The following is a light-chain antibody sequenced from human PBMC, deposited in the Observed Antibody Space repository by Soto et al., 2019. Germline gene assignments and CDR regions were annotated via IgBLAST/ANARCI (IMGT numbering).Light chain of an antibody. CDR1: QGVSSY. V-gene: IGKV1-9*01. J-gene: IGKJ1*01. CDR2: AAS. CDR3: QQLKSYPRT. Sequence: DIQLTQSPSFLSASVGDRITITCRASQGVSSYLAWYQQKPGKAPKLLIYAASTLQSGVPSRFSGSGSGTEFTLTISSLQPKDFATYYCQQLKSYPRTFGQGTKVEIK.